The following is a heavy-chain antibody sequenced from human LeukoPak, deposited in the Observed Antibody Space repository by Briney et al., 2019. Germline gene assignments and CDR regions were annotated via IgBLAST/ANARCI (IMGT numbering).Heavy chain of an antibody. Sequence: GGSLRLSCAASGFTFDDRGMSWVRQAPGKGLEWVSGINWNGVRTGYADSVKGRFNISRDNAKNSLYLQMNSLRAEDTALYYCARIDYDTSDYLLYYFDFWGQGTLVTVSS. CDR3: ARIDYDTSDYLLYYFDF. J-gene: IGHJ4*02. CDR1: GFTFDDRG. CDR2: INWNGVRT. D-gene: IGHD3-22*01. V-gene: IGHV3-20*04.